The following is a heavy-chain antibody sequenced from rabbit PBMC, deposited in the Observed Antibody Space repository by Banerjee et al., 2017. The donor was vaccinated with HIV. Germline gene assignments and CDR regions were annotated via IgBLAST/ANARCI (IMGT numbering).Heavy chain of an antibody. CDR3: ARGSATMTMVITGYYLTL. Sequence: QSLEESGGDLVKPEGSLTLTCTASGFSFSSNYYMCWVRQAPGKGLECIACIYGGSSGSTYYADWAKGRLTISKASSTTVTLQMTSLTVADTATYFCARGSATMTMVITGYYLTLWGPGTLVTVS. V-gene: IGHV1S40*01. D-gene: IGHD2-1*01. CDR1: GFSFSSNYY. CDR2: IYGGSSGST. J-gene: IGHJ4*01.